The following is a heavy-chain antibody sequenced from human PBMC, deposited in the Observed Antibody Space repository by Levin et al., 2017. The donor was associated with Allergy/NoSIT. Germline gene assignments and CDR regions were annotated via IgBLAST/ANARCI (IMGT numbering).Heavy chain of an antibody. V-gene: IGHV3-30*18. CDR1: GFAFSFYG. D-gene: IGHD2-2*01. Sequence: GGSLRLSCAASGFAFSFYGMHWVRQAPGKGLEWVAVISYVGSNKYYADSVKGRFTISRDNSKNTLYLQMNSLRAEDTAVYYCAKGDYCSSTSCYDDYFDYWGQGTLVTVSS. CDR3: AKGDYCSSTSCYDDYFDY. CDR2: ISYVGSNK. J-gene: IGHJ4*02.